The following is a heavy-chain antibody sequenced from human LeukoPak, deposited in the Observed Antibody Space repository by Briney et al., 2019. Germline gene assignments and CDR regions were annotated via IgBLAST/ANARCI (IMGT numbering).Heavy chain of an antibody. CDR1: GYTFTSYG. CDR2: ISAYNGNT. D-gene: IGHD3-22*01. Sequence: GASVKVSCKASGYTFTSYGISWVRQAPGQGLEWMGWISAYNGNTNYAQKLQGRVTMTTDTSTGTAYMELRSLRSDDTAVYYCARISPYYYDSSGYYEDYWGQGTLVTVSS. V-gene: IGHV1-18*01. CDR3: ARISPYYYDSSGYYEDY. J-gene: IGHJ4*02.